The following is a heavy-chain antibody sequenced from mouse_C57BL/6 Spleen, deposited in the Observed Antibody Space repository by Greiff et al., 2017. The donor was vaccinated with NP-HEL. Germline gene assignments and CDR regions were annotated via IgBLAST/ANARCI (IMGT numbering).Heavy chain of an antibody. Sequence: EVKLKQSEGGLVQPGSSMKLSCTASGFTFSDYYMAWVRQVPEKGLEWVANINYDGSSTYYLDSLKSRFIISRDNAKNILYLQMSSLKSEDTATYYCARGGEYDYDFAYWGQGTLVTVSA. J-gene: IGHJ3*01. CDR1: GFTFSDYY. CDR2: INYDGSST. D-gene: IGHD2-4*01. V-gene: IGHV5-16*01. CDR3: ARGGEYDYDFAY.